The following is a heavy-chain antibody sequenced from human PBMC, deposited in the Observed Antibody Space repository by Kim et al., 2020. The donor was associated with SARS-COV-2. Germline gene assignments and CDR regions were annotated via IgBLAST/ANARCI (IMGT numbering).Heavy chain of an antibody. V-gene: IGHV3-23*01. J-gene: IGHJ4*02. CDR3: ARRGDYGDY. CDR2: GST. Sequence: GSTYYADSVEGRFTISRDNTRNTLYLQMRRLRTEDTAVYYCARRGDYGDYWGQGTLVTVSS.